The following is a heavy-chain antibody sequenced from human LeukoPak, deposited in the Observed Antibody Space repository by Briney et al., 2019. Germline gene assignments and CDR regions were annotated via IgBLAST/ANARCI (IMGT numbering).Heavy chain of an antibody. CDR2: IIPIFGTA. J-gene: IGHJ3*02. V-gene: IGHV1-69*13. Sequence: SVKVSCKASGGTFSSYAISWVRQAPGQGLEWMGGIIPIFGTANYAQKFQGRVTITADESTSTAYMELSSLRSEDTAVYYCARDSQNSGSYINAFDIWGQGTMVTVSS. CDR1: GGTFSSYA. D-gene: IGHD1-26*01. CDR3: ARDSQNSGSYINAFDI.